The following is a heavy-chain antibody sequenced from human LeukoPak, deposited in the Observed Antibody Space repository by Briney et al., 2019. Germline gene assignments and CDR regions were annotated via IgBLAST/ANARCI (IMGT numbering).Heavy chain of an antibody. CDR2: INPNSGGT. D-gene: IGHD3-22*01. J-gene: IGHJ4*02. CDR3: ARLQYYDRSGRPLDY. V-gene: IGHV1-2*02. CDR1: GYTFTGYY. Sequence: ASVKVSCKASGYTFTGYYMHWVRQTPGQGLEWMGWINPNSGGTNYAQKFQGRVTMTRDTTTSTAYMELSRLRSDDTAVYYCARLQYYDRSGRPLDYWGQGTLVTVSS.